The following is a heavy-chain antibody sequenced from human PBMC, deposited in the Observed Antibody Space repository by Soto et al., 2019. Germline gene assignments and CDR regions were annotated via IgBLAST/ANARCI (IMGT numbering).Heavy chain of an antibody. CDR2: ISASGGST. Sequence: GGSQSLSCAASGLIFRSYAMNLVRQAPGKGLEWVSGISASGGSTYYTDSVKGRFTISRDNSKNTLYLQMNSLRAEDTAVYYCAKDRHCSTTSCFHAYWVQRTLVPVFS. V-gene: IGHV3-23*01. J-gene: IGHJ4*02. CDR1: GLIFRSYA. CDR3: AKDRHCSTTSCFHAY. D-gene: IGHD2-2*01.